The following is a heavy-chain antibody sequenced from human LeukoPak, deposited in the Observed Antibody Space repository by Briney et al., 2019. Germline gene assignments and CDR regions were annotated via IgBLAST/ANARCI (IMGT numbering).Heavy chain of an antibody. J-gene: IGHJ5*02. CDR2: INCDSGAT. CDR3: GRELGGGVTREDWLDP. V-gene: IGHV1-2*02. CDR1: GYTFGDYH. Sequence: ASVTVSCTASGYTFGDYHMHWVRQAPGQGLEWMGCINCDSGATHYAQKFQGRVTMTRDTSISTTHMDLSSLTSDDTAVYYCGRELGGGVTREDWLDPWGQGTLVTVSS. D-gene: IGHD3-3*01.